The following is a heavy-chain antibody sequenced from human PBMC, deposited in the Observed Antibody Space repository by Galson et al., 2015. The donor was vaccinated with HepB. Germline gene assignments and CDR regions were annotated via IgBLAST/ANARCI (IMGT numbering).Heavy chain of an antibody. D-gene: IGHD6-13*01. V-gene: IGHV3-15*01. J-gene: IGHJ6*02. CDR1: GFTFSNAW. Sequence: SLRLSCAASGFTFSNAWMSWVRQAPGKGLEWVGRIKSKTDGGTTDYAAPVKGRFTISRDDSKNTLYLQMNSLKTEDTAVYYCTTTAAAGVQHYYYYYGMDVWGQGTTVTVSS. CDR2: IKSKTDGGTT. CDR3: TTTAAAGVQHYYYYYGMDV.